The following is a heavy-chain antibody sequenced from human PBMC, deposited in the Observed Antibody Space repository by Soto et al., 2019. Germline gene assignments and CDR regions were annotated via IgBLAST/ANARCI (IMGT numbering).Heavy chain of an antibody. CDR2: ISWNSGSI. J-gene: IGHJ3*02. CDR1: GFTFDFYG. V-gene: IGHV3-9*01. D-gene: IGHD3-10*01. Sequence: GGSLRLSCAASGFTFDFYGMHWVRQAPGKGLEWVSGISWNSGSIGYADSVKGRFTISRDNAKNSLYLQMNSLRAEDTALYYCAMRITMVRGVIPHDAFDIWGQGTMVTVSS. CDR3: AMRITMVRGVIPHDAFDI.